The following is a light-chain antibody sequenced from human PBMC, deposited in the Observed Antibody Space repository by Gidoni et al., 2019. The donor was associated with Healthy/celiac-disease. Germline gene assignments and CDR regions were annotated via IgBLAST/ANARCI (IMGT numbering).Light chain of an antibody. CDR1: QSVSSSY. Sequence: VLTHSPVTLSLSPGERATLSCRASQSVSSSYLAWYQQKPGQAPRLLIYGASSRATGIPDRFSGGGSGTDFTLTISRLEPEDFAVYYCQQYGSSLYTFGQGTKLEIK. J-gene: IGKJ2*01. CDR2: GAS. V-gene: IGKV3-20*01. CDR3: QQYGSSLYT.